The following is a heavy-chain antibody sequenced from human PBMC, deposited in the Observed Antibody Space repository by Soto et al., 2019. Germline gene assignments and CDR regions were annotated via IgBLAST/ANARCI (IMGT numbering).Heavy chain of an antibody. V-gene: IGHV3-33*02. Sequence: QVQLVESGGAVVKPGTSLRLSCAASGFLFSSFGMHWVRQAPGKGLEWVAVIVSNGGKIGYADSVRGRFTISRDNSRNMLFLEMSSLRVEDTAMYYCARDDDLWDDNGLDCWGQGTLVTVSS. CDR2: IVSNGGKI. J-gene: IGHJ4*02. CDR3: ARDDDLWDDNGLDC. D-gene: IGHD1-1*01. CDR1: GFLFSSFG.